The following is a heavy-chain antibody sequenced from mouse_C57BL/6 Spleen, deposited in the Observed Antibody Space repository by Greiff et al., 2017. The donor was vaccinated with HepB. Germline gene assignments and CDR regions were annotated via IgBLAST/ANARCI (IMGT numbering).Heavy chain of an antibody. CDR1: GFTFSDYG. V-gene: IGHV5-17*01. J-gene: IGHJ2*01. CDR3: ARRDYYSIDY. CDR2: ISSGSSTI. Sequence: EVKLVESGGGLVKPGGSLKLSCAASGFTFSDYGMHWVRQAPEKGLEWVAYISSGSSTIYYADTVKGRFTISRDNAKNTRFLQMTSLRSEDTAMYYCARRDYYSIDYWGQGTTLTVSS. D-gene: IGHD1-1*01.